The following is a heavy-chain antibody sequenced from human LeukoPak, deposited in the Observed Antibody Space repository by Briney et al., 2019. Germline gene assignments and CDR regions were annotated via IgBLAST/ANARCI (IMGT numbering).Heavy chain of an antibody. Sequence: ASVKVSCKASGYTFGSDDINWVRQATGQGREWMGWINPNNGNLGYAQQFQGRVTITRNTPISTAYMELSSLTAEDTAVYYCARSDHNSWSAFDIWGKGTMVTVSS. CDR3: ARSDHNSWSAFDI. V-gene: IGHV1-8*03. D-gene: IGHD1-26*01. CDR1: GYTFGSDD. CDR2: INPNNGNL. J-gene: IGHJ3*02.